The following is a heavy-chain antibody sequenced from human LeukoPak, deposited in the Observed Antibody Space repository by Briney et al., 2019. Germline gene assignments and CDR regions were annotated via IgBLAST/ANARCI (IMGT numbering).Heavy chain of an antibody. CDR3: AKDRGSSGTIDY. Sequence: PGGSLRLSCAASGFTFSKSGMHWVRQAPGKGLEWVAVISYDGSNKYYADSVKGRFTISRDNSKNTLYLQMNSLRAEDTAVYYCAKDRGSSGTIDYWGQGTLVTVSS. CDR1: GFTFSKSG. V-gene: IGHV3-30*18. J-gene: IGHJ4*02. D-gene: IGHD6-19*01. CDR2: ISYDGSNK.